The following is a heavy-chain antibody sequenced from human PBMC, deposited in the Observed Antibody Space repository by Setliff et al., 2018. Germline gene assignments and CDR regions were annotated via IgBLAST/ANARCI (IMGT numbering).Heavy chain of an antibody. V-gene: IGHV1-2*04. J-gene: IGHJ4*02. CDR2: INPNSGGT. D-gene: IGHD6-13*01. CDR1: GYPFTNYG. Sequence: ASVKVSCKTSGYPFTNYGLSWVRQAPGQGLEWMGWINPNSGGTNYAQKFQGWVTMTRDTSISTAYMELSRLRSDDTAVYYCARGVAAAGRGYVDYWGQGTLVTVSS. CDR3: ARGVAAAGRGYVDY.